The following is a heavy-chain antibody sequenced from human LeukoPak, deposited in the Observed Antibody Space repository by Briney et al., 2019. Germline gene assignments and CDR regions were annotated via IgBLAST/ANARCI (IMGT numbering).Heavy chain of an antibody. J-gene: IGHJ4*02. CDR1: GFTFSSYW. D-gene: IGHD1-26*01. Sequence: GGSLRLSCAASGFTFSSYWMHWVRQAPGKGLVRVSRINSDGSSTSYADSVKGRFTISRDNAKNTLYLQMNSLRAEDTAVYYCARGSSVGPRGYWGQGTLVTVSS. CDR2: INSDGSST. CDR3: ARGSSVGPRGY. V-gene: IGHV3-74*01.